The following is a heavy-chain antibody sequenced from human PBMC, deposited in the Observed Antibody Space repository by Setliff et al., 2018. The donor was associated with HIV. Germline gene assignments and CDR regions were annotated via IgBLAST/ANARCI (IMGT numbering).Heavy chain of an antibody. CDR2: ISHSGNT. CDR1: GDSINTHY. V-gene: IGHV4-59*11. J-gene: IGHJ5*02. Sequence: SETLSLTCTVSGDSINTHYWSWIRQPPGKGLEWIGCISHSGNTNFNPSLNSRVTISLDTSKNQFSLRLTFLTAADTAIYYCARSTVGAGASFPWGRGILVTVSS. D-gene: IGHD1-26*01. CDR3: ARSTVGAGASFP.